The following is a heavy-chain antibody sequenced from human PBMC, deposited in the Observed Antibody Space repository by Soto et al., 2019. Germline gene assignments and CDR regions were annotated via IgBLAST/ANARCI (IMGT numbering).Heavy chain of an antibody. V-gene: IGHV3-48*02. D-gene: IGHD7-27*01. Sequence: EVQLVESGGGLVHPGGSLKLSCAASGFNFDTEPMNWVRQAPGKGLEWVSNIRSGGSATSYADSVKGRFTISRDNGKNSLYLQMNSLRDEDTAVYFCVRDVNWGLDSWGQGTLVTVSS. CDR3: VRDVNWGLDS. CDR1: GFNFDTEP. J-gene: IGHJ5*01. CDR2: IRSGGSAT.